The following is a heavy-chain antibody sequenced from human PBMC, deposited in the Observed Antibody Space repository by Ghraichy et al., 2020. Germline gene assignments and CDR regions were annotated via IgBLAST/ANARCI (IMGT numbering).Heavy chain of an antibody. CDR2: IYYSGST. CDR1: GGSISSYY. D-gene: IGHD3-9*01. V-gene: IGHV4-59*01. Sequence: SQTLSLTCTVSGGSISSYYWSWIRQPPGKGLEWIGYIYYSGSTNYNPSLKSRVTISVDTSKNQFSLKLSSVTAADTAVYYCARGILTGYNRGRYFDYWGQGTLVTVSS. CDR3: ARGILTGYNRGRYFDY. J-gene: IGHJ4*02.